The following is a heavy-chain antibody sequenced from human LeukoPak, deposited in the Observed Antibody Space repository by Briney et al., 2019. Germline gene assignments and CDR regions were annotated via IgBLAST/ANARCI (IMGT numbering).Heavy chain of an antibody. J-gene: IGHJ4*02. D-gene: IGHD2-2*01. V-gene: IGHV1-18*01. CDR3: AKVHCISTNCNHIWTYFDY. CDR2: ITVNNGYT. Sequence: ASVKVSCKASGGTLSSYAISWVRQAPGQGLEWMGWITVNNGYTKYAQELQGRVTMTTDTSTSTAYMELRSLRSDDTAVYYCAKVHCISTNCNHIWTYFDYWGQGTLVTVSS. CDR1: GGTLSSYA.